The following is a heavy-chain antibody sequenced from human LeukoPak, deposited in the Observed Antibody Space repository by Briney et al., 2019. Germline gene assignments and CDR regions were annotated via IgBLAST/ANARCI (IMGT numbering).Heavy chain of an antibody. J-gene: IGHJ4*02. CDR3: ASAGSYSVDY. CDR1: GGSISSSSYY. CDR2: TYYSGGT. V-gene: IGHV4-39*01. Sequence: SETLPLTCTVSGGSISSSSYYWGWIRQPPGKGLEWIGSTYYSGGTYYNPSLESRVTISVDTSKNQFSLKLSSVTAADTAVYYCASAGSYSVDYWGQGTLVTVSS. D-gene: IGHD1-26*01.